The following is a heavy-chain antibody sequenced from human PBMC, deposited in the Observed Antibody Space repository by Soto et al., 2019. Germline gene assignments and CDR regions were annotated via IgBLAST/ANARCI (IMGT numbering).Heavy chain of an antibody. CDR2: ISSSSSYI. V-gene: IGHV3-21*01. CDR3: ARALGPTVTPFDY. D-gene: IGHD4-17*01. Sequence: PGGSLRLSCAASGFTFSSYSMNWVRQAPGKGLEWVSSISSSSSYIYYADSVKGRFTISRDNAKNSLYLQMNSLRAEDTAVYYCARALGPTVTPFDYWGQGTLVTVSS. J-gene: IGHJ4*02. CDR1: GFTFSSYS.